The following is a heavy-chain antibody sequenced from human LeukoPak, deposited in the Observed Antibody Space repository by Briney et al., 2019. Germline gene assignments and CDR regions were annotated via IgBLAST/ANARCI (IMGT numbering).Heavy chain of an antibody. V-gene: IGHV3-21*01. CDR2: ISSSSSYI. CDR3: ARPNCGGDCFDIDY. CDR1: GFTFSSYS. D-gene: IGHD2-21*02. Sequence: GGSLRLSCAASGFTFSSYSMNCVRRAPGKGLEWVSSISSSSSYIYYTDSVKGRFTISRDNAKNSLYLQINSLRAEDTAVYYCARPNCGGDCFDIDYWSQGTLVTVYS. J-gene: IGHJ4*02.